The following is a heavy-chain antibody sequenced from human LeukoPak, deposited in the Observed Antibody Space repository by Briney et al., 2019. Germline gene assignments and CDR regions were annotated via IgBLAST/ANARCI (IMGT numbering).Heavy chain of an antibody. CDR3: ATRSGWYLRSFDY. J-gene: IGHJ4*02. D-gene: IGHD6-19*01. V-gene: IGHV3-7*01. CDR2: IKQDGSEK. CDR1: GFTFSSCW. Sequence: GGSLRLSCAASGFTFSSCWMSGVRQAPGKGLEGVASIKQDGSEKYYVDSVKGRFTISRDNAKNSLYLQMNSLRAEDTAVYYCATRSGWYLRSFDYWGQGTLVTVSA.